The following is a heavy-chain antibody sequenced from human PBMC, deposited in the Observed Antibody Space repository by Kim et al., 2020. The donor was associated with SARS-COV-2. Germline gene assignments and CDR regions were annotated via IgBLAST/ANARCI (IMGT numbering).Heavy chain of an antibody. CDR1: GFTFSDSA. CDR2: IRNKANNYAT. D-gene: IGHD3-9*01. Sequence: GGSLRLSCATSGFTFSDSAIHWVRQASGKGLEWVGRIRNKANNYATAYAVSVTGRFTISRDDSKNTAYLQMNSLKTEDTAVYYCIRRDEILTAYYNGWGQGTLVTVSS. J-gene: IGHJ1*01. CDR3: IRRDEILTAYYNG. V-gene: IGHV3-73*01.